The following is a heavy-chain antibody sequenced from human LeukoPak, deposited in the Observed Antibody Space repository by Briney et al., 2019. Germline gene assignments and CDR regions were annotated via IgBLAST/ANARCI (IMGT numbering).Heavy chain of an antibody. CDR3: AKEVGYYYDSSGYCDY. Sequence: GGSLRLSCAASGFTFSGYAMSWVRQAPGKVLEWVSAISGSGGSTYYADSVKGRFTISRDNSKNTLYLQMSSLRAEDTAVYYCAKEVGYYYDSSGYCDYWGQGTLVTVSS. D-gene: IGHD3-22*01. J-gene: IGHJ4*02. CDR1: GFTFSGYA. CDR2: ISGSGGST. V-gene: IGHV3-23*01.